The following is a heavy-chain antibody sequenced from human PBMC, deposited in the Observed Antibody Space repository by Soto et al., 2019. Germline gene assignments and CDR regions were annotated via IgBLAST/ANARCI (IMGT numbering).Heavy chain of an antibody. Sequence: TLSLTCAISGGSISIGGYSWSWIRQPPGKGLEWIGYIYHSGSTYYNPSLKSRVTISVDRSKNQFSLKLSSVTAADTAVYYCASGQQLVRNYWGQGTLVTVSS. CDR3: ASGQQLVRNY. CDR2: IYHSGST. D-gene: IGHD6-13*01. CDR1: GGSISIGGYS. V-gene: IGHV4-30-2*01. J-gene: IGHJ4*02.